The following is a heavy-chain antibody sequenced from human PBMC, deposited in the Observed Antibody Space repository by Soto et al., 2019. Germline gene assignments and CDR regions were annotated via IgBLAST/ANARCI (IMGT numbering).Heavy chain of an antibody. CDR2: IKQGGSEK. Sequence: GGSLRLSCAASGFTFSSYYMSWVRQAPGKGLEWVANIKQGGSEKYYEDSVKGRFTISRDNAKNSLYLQMNSLRAEDTAVYYCASHYSSSCYGYWGQGTLVTVSS. V-gene: IGHV3-7*01. CDR1: GFTFSSYY. CDR3: ASHYSSSCYGY. D-gene: IGHD6-13*01. J-gene: IGHJ4*02.